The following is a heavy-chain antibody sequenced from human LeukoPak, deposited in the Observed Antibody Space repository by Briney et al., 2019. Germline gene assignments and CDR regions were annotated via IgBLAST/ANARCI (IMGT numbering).Heavy chain of an antibody. D-gene: IGHD2-21*01. CDR3: ATHIPWDI. J-gene: IGHJ3*02. Sequence: GGSLRLSCVASGFTFSNSWMIWVRQAPGKGLEWAGRIKSKTDGGAIDYAAPVKGRFTISRDDSKDTMFLQMNNLKSDDTAVYYCATHIPWDIWGPGTMVTVSS. CDR1: GFTFSNSW. V-gene: IGHV3-15*01. CDR2: IKSKTDGGAI.